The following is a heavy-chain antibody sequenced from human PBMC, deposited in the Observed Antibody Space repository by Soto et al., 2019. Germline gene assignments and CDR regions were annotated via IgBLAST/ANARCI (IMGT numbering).Heavy chain of an antibody. CDR2: INPSGGST. Sequence: ASVKVSCKASGGTFSSYAISWVRQAPGQGLEWMGIINPSGGSTSYAQKFQGRVTMTRDTSTSTVYMELSSLRSEDTAVYYCARNTYYYDSSGYYYFDYWGQGTLVTVSS. CDR3: ARNTYYYDSSGYYYFDY. J-gene: IGHJ4*02. V-gene: IGHV1-46*01. CDR1: GGTFSSYA. D-gene: IGHD3-22*01.